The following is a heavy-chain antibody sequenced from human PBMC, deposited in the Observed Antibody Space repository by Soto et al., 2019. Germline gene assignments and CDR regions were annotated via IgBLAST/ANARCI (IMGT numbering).Heavy chain of an antibody. CDR3: ARDQGYSYGYSDY. CDR2: ISSSSSYI. CDR1: GFTFSSYS. D-gene: IGHD5-18*01. J-gene: IGHJ4*02. Sequence: GSLRLCCAASGFTFSSYSMNWVRQAPGKGLEWVSSISSSSSYIYYADSVKGRFTISRDNAKNSLYLQMNSLRAEDTAVYYCARDQGYSYGYSDYWGQGTLVTVSS. V-gene: IGHV3-21*01.